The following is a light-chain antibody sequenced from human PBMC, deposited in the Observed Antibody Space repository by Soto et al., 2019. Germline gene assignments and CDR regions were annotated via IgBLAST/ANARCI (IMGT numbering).Light chain of an antibody. CDR2: AAS. J-gene: IGKJ1*01. CDR3: QQRYSTPVT. CDR1: QSISSY. V-gene: IGKV1-39*01. Sequence: DIQMTQSPSSLSASVGDRVTITCRASQSISSYLNWYQQKPGKAPKLLIYAASSLQSGVPSRFSGSGSGTEFTITISSLQPEDFATYYCQQRYSTPVTFGQGTKVDIK.